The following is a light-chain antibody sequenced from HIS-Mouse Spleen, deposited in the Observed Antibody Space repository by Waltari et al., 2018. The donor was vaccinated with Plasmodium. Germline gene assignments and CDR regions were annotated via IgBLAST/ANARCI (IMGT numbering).Light chain of an antibody. V-gene: IGLV2-23*03. CDR1: SSDVGSYNL. Sequence: QSALTQPASVSGSPGQSITLSCTGPSSDVGSYNLFSWYQQHPGKAPKLMIYEGSKRPSGVSNRFSGSKSGNTASLTISGLQAEDEADYYCCSYAGSSTFVVFGGGTKLTVL. CDR3: CSYAGSSTFVV. CDR2: EGS. J-gene: IGLJ2*01.